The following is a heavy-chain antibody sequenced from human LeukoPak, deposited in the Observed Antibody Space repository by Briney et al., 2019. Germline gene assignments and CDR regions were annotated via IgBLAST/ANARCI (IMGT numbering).Heavy chain of an antibody. CDR2: VHSSGST. Sequence: SETLSLTCTVSGASIGSFYWSWIRQPAGKGLEWIGRVHSSGSTNYIPSIKSRVTMSVDTCKNQFSLKLNSVTAADTAMYYCAREAVDYGSGSHDYWGQGTLVTVSS. CDR1: GASIGSFY. V-gene: IGHV4-4*07. D-gene: IGHD3-10*01. CDR3: AREAVDYGSGSHDY. J-gene: IGHJ4*02.